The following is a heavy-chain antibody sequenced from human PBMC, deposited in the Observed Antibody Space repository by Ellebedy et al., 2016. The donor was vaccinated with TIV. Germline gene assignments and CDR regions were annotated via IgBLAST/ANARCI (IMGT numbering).Heavy chain of an antibody. D-gene: IGHD5-12*01. CDR1: GGSFSDYF. V-gene: IGHV4-59*08. Sequence: MPSETLSLTCAVYGGSFSDYFWTWVRQPPGKGLEWIGYIYYNENTNYNPSLKSRVTISVDTSKNQFSLNLNSVTAADTAVYFCASTPFSAGSGYHPHDYWGQGILVTVSS. CDR3: ASTPFSAGSGYHPHDY. CDR2: IYYNENT. J-gene: IGHJ4*02.